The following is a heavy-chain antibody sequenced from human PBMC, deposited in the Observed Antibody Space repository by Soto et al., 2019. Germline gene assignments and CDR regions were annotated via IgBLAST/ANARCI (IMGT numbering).Heavy chain of an antibody. J-gene: IGHJ4*02. CDR1: GSTFSRYS. CDR3: ARESEDLTSNFDY. Sequence: GSLRLSCAASGSTFSRYSMNWVRQAPGKGLEWVSSISSTTNYIYYADSMKGRFTVSRVNAKNSVYLDMNSLSAEDTAVYYCARESEDLTSNFDYWGQGTLVTVSS. CDR2: ISSTTNYI. V-gene: IGHV3-21*01.